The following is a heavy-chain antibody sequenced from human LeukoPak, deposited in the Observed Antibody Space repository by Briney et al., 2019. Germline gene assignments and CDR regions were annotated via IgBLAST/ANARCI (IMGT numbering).Heavy chain of an antibody. CDR2: ISYNSDSL. CDR1: GFTFDEYA. J-gene: IGHJ4*02. V-gene: IGHV3-9*03. D-gene: IGHD3-22*01. Sequence: VQPGGSLRLSCAVSGFTFDEYAMHRIRQAPGQGLEWVSGISYNSDSLGYADSVKGRLTISRDNAKNSLYLQMNSLRAEDMALYYCAKSERAYYDSHFDYWGQGTLVTVSS. CDR3: AKSERAYYDSHFDY.